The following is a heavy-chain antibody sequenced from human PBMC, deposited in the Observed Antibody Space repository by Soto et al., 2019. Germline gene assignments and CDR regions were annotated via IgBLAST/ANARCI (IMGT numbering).Heavy chain of an antibody. CDR2: ISSDGSIE. CDR3: ARQDTDIVVVPAGNPFDY. CDR1: RFTFGNYG. Sequence: GSLRLACAVSRFTFGNYGLHWVRQAPGKGLEWVAFISSDGSIENYKDSVKGRFTVSRDNSKNTLYLQMNSLRHEDTAVYYCARQDTDIVVVPAGNPFDYWGQGTLVTVYS. J-gene: IGHJ4*02. D-gene: IGHD2-2*01. V-gene: IGHV3-30*04.